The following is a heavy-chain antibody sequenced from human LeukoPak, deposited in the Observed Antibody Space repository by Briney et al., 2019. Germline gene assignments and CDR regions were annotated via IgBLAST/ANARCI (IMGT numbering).Heavy chain of an antibody. J-gene: IGHJ3*02. D-gene: IGHD3-22*01. Sequence: SETLSLTCAVYGGSFSHYYWSWIRQPPGKGLEWIGEINHSGSTNYDPSLKSRVTISVDTSKNQSSLKLSSVTAADTAVYFCARGPYSYDSSGAFDIWGQGTMVTVSS. CDR3: ARGPYSYDSSGAFDI. CDR1: GGSFSHYY. CDR2: INHSGST. V-gene: IGHV4-34*01.